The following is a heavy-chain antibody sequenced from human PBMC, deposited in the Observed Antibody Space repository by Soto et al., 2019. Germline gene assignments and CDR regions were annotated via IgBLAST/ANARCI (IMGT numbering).Heavy chain of an antibody. V-gene: IGHV3-23*01. CDR2: ISGSGGRT. CDR1: GFPFCSYG. J-gene: IGHJ6*02. CDR3: AKVELAAGLDV. D-gene: IGHD6-19*01. Sequence: PGGSLRLSCAASGFPFCSYGMTWVRQAPGKGLEWVSEISGSGGRTYYADLVKGRLTISRDNSKNMLYLQMNSLTAEDTAVYYCAKVELAAGLDVWGQGTTVTVSS.